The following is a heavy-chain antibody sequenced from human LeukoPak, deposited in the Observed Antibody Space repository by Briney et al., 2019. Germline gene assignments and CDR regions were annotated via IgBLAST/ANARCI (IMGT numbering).Heavy chain of an antibody. CDR1: GYIFTDFY. D-gene: IGHD6-25*01. CDR3: ARGAGSARLDP. Sequence: ASVKVSCRASGYIFTDFYIHWVRQAPGQGLEWMGWINPNSGGTNYAQKFQGRVTMTRDTSISTAYMELSRLRSDDTAVYYCARGAGSARLDPWGQGTLVTVSS. CDR2: INPNSGGT. V-gene: IGHV1-2*02. J-gene: IGHJ5*02.